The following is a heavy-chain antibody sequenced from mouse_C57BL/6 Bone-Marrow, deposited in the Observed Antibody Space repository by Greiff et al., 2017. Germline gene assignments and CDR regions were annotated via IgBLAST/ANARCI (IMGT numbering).Heavy chain of an antibody. CDR2: IDPENGDT. CDR3: NGYGWFAY. CDR1: GFNFKDYY. Sequence: VQLQQSGAELVRPGASVKLSCTASGFNFKDYYMHWVKQRPEQGLEWIGRIDPENGDTEYASKFQGKATITADKSSNTAYLQLSNLTSEDTAVYYCNGYGWFAYWGQGTLVTVSA. J-gene: IGHJ3*01. V-gene: IGHV14-4*02. D-gene: IGHD1-1*01.